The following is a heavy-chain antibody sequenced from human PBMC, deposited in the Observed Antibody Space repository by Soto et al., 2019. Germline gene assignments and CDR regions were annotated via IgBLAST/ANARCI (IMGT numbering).Heavy chain of an antibody. J-gene: IGHJ4*02. CDR2: IYYSGST. CDR1: GGSVSSGSYY. Sequence: SETLSLTCTVSGGSVSSGSYYWSWIRQPPGKGLEWIGYIYYSGSTNYNPSLKNRVTISVDTSKNQFSLKLSSVTAADTAVYYCAREVASSGYYSNWGQGTLVTVSS. V-gene: IGHV4-61*01. D-gene: IGHD3-22*01. CDR3: AREVASSGYYSN.